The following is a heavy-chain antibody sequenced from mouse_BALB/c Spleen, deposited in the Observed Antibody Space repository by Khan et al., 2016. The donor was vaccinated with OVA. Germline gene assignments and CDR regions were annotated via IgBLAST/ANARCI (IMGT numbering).Heavy chain of an antibody. J-gene: IGHJ3*01. Sequence: QVRLQQSGAELVRPGSSVKISCKASGYAFSSYWMNWVKQRPGQGLEWIGQIYPGDGNTHYNGNFKGKATLTADKSPSTAYMQLSSLTSDDSAVYFCARLGYWLAYWGQGTLVTVSA. CDR3: ARLGYWLAY. CDR2: IYPGDGNT. CDR1: GYAFSSYW. D-gene: IGHD2-14*01. V-gene: IGHV1-80*01.